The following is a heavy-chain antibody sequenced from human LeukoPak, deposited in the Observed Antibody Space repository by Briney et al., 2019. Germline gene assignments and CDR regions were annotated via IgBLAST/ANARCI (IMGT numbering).Heavy chain of an antibody. V-gene: IGHV3-21*01. CDR2: ISSSSSYI. D-gene: IGHD4/OR15-4a*01. CDR1: GFTFDDYG. J-gene: IGHJ4*02. CDR3: ARDTLGEGEDANYAVYYFDY. Sequence: PGGSLRLSCAASGFTFDDYGMSWVRQAPGKGLEWVSSISSSSSYIYYADSVKGRFTISRDNAKNSLYLQMNSLRADDTAVYYCARDTLGEGEDANYAVYYFDYWGQGTVVTVSS.